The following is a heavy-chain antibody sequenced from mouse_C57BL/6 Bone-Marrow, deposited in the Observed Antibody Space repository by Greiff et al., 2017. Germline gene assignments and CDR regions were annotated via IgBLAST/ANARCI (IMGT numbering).Heavy chain of an antibody. CDR3: AREANYYGSSYGFFAY. J-gene: IGHJ3*01. CDR1: GFTFGDYY. CDR2: ISNGGGST. D-gene: IGHD1-1*01. V-gene: IGHV5-12*01. Sequence: EVQLVESGGGLVQPGGSLKLSCAASGFTFGDYYMYWVRQTPEKRLEWVAYISNGGGSTYYPDTVKGRFTISRDNAKNTLYLQMSRLKSEDTAMYYCAREANYYGSSYGFFAYWGQGTLVTVSA.